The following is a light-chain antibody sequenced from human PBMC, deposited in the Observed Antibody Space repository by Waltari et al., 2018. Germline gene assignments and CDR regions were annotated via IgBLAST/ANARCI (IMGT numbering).Light chain of an antibody. CDR2: SAT. Sequence: QTVVTQEPSLTVSPGGTVTLTCASSTGPVTSGYFPNWFQLKPGQAPRALIYSATNKHSWTPARFSGSLVGGKAVLTLADVQPEDEAEYYGLLYSDGAQHYVFGAGTKVFVL. CDR1: TGPVTSGYF. J-gene: IGLJ1*01. V-gene: IGLV7-43*01. CDR3: LLYSDGAQHYV.